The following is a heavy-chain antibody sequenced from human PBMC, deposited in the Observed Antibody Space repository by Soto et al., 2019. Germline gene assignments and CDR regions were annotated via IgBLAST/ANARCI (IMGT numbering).Heavy chain of an antibody. Sequence: ASVKVSCKASGYTFTGYYMHWVRQAPGQGLEWMGWINPNSGGTNYAQKFQGRVTMTRDTSISTAYMELSRLRSDDTAVYYCARGALDTAMVRVPLGPTTYYYYYYGMDVWGQGTTVTVSS. CDR1: GYTFTGYY. CDR3: ARGALDTAMVRVPLGPTTYYYYYYGMDV. CDR2: INPNSGGT. D-gene: IGHD5-18*01. V-gene: IGHV1-2*02. J-gene: IGHJ6*02.